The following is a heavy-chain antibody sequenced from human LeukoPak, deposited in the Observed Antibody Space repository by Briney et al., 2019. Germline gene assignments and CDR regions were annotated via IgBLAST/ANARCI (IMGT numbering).Heavy chain of an antibody. J-gene: IGHJ4*02. Sequence: SVKISCKASGGTFSSYTISWVRQAAGQGLEWMGRIIPILGIANYAQKFQGSVTITADKSPSTAYMELSSLRSEDTAVYYCAIVEAGCSSTSCYDYWGQGTLVTVSS. D-gene: IGHD2-2*01. V-gene: IGHV1-69*02. CDR1: GGTFSSYT. CDR3: AIVEAGCSSTSCYDY. CDR2: IIPILGIA.